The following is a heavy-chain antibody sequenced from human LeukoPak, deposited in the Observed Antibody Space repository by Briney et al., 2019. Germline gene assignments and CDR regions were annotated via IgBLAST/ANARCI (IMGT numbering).Heavy chain of an antibody. CDR1: GDSISSYY. V-gene: IGHV4-59*12. D-gene: IGHD4-17*01. CDR3: ARALRGGHHYYYMDV. Sequence: SETLSLTCPVSGDSISSYYWSWIRQPPGKGLEWIGYIYYSGSTNYNPSLKSRVTISVDMSKNQFSLKLSSVTAADTAVYYCARALRGGHHYYYMDVWGKGTTVTISS. J-gene: IGHJ6*03. CDR2: IYYSGST.